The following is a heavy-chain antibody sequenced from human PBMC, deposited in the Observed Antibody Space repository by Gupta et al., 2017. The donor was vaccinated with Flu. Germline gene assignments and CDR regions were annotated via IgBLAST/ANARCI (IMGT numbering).Heavy chain of an antibody. CDR2: INPSGGST. D-gene: IGHD5-18*01. CDR3: AREGIQLWLSLDF. Sequence: QVQLVQSGAEVKKPGASVKVSCKASGYTFTRYFMHWVRQAPGQGLEWMGIINPSGGSTSYAQKFQGRVTMTRDTSTSTVYMELSSLRSEDTAVYYCAREGIQLWLSLDFWGQGTLVNVSS. J-gene: IGHJ4*02. CDR1: GYTFTRYF. V-gene: IGHV1-46*01.